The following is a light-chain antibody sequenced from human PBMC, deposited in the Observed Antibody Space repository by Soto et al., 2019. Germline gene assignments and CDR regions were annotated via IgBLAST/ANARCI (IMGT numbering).Light chain of an antibody. Sequence: DIQMTQSPSSLSASLGDRVTITCQASRDISVYLNWYQQKPGKPPKLIVYDASNLQTGVPSRFSGSGSRTPFSFTISSLQPEDIATYYCEQYDNLPPYTFGQGTTLVIK. J-gene: IGKJ2*01. V-gene: IGKV1-33*01. CDR1: RDISVY. CDR3: EQYDNLPPYT. CDR2: DAS.